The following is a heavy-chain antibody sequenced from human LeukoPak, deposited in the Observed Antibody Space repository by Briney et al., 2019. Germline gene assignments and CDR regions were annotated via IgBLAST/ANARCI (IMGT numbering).Heavy chain of an antibody. CDR1: GGSISSGGYS. CDR2: IYHSGST. V-gene: IGHV4-30-2*01. CDR3: ARGGPITMVRGVIINQNWFDP. Sequence: SQTLSLTCAVSGGSISSGGYSWSWIRQPPGKGLEWIGYIYHSGSTYYNPSLKSRVTIAVYRSKNQFSLKLSSVTAADTAVYYCARGGPITMVRGVIINQNWFDPWGQGTLVTVSS. D-gene: IGHD3-10*01. J-gene: IGHJ5*02.